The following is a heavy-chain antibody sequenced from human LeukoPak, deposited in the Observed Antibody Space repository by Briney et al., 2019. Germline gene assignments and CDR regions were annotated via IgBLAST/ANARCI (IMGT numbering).Heavy chain of an antibody. D-gene: IGHD3-22*01. CDR2: VSGSGGST. V-gene: IGHV3-23*01. Sequence: GGSLRLSCAASGFTFSSNAMSWGRQAPGKGLEWVSTVSGSGGSTYYADSVKGRFTISRDNSKNTLYLQMNSLRAEDTAVYYCATSTYYYDSSGYYWGTLAHWGQGTLVTVSS. CDR3: ATSTYYYDSSGYYWGTLAH. CDR1: GFTFSSNA. J-gene: IGHJ4*02.